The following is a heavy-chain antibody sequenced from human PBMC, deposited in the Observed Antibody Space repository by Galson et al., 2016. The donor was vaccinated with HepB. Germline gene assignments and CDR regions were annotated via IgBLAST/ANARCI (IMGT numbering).Heavy chain of an antibody. CDR3: ARWSESWKAFDM. J-gene: IGHJ3*02. D-gene: IGHD1-1*01. CDR2: ITFGYSRT. Sequence: SLRLSCAASGFTFTDYSMNWIRQAPGKGLEWISYITFGYSRTSYAESLKGRFTISRDNAKNSLYLQLNSLRVEDTAVYYCARWSESWKAFDMWGQGTMVTVSS. CDR1: GFTFTDYS. V-gene: IGHV3-11*06.